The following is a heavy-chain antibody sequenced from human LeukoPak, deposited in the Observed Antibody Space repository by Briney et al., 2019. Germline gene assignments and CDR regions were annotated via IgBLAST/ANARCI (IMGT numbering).Heavy chain of an antibody. J-gene: IGHJ5*02. V-gene: IGHV6-1*01. CDR1: GDSVSSNSAA. Sequence: QTLSLTCAISGDSVSSNSAAWNWIRQSPSRGLEWLGRTYYRSKWHNDYAVSVKSRITINPDTSKNQFSLQLNSVTPEDTAVYYCAREGYSGYDFWFDPWGQGSLVTVST. CDR2: TYYRSKWHN. CDR3: AREGYSGYDFWFDP. D-gene: IGHD5-12*01.